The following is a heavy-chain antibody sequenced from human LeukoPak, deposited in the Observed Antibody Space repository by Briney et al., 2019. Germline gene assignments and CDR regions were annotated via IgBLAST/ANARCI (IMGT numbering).Heavy chain of an antibody. V-gene: IGHV4-39*01. J-gene: IGHJ4*02. CDR2: RNYSVRT. D-gene: IGHD3-22*01. Sequence: SETLSLTCTVSGGSISSSSYYWGWIRQPPGKGLEWIGSRNYSVRTNYNPSLKSRVTISVDTSKNQFSLKLSSVTAEDTAVYYCARHRPMVRGVMAYYYDSSGYYRFDYWGQGTLVTVSS. CDR1: GGSISSSSYY. CDR3: ARHRPMVRGVMAYYYDSSGYYRFDY.